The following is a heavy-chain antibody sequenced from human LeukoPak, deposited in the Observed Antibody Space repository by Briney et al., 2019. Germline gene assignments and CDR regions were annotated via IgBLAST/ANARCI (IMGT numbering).Heavy chain of an antibody. CDR3: ARGYPNYYGP. CDR2: INTNSGGT. D-gene: IGHD3-10*01. J-gene: IGHJ3*01. Sequence: GASVKVSCKASGYTFTDYYLHWVRQAPGQGLEWMGWINTNSGGTRYAQKFQGRVTMTRDTSISTAYLELSGLTSDDTAVYFCARGYPNYYGPWGQGTTLTVSS. V-gene: IGHV1-2*02. CDR1: GYTFTDYY.